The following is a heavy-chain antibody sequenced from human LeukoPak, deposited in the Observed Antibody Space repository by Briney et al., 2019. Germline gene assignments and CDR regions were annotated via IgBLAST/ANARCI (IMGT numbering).Heavy chain of an antibody. Sequence: PGGSLRLSCAASGFTFSTYTMNWVRQAPGKGLEWVSYISSSSKTIYYADSVKGRFTISRDNAKNSLFLQMNSLRDEDTAVYYCARAVQDYSTPIFDYWGQGTLVTVSS. CDR1: GFTFSTYT. CDR2: ISSSSKTI. CDR3: ARAVQDYSTPIFDY. J-gene: IGHJ4*02. D-gene: IGHD2-15*01. V-gene: IGHV3-48*02.